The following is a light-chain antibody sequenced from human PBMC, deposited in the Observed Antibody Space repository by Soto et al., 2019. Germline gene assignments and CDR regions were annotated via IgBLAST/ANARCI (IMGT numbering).Light chain of an antibody. V-gene: IGLV2-14*03. CDR1: SSDVGGYNY. J-gene: IGLJ2*01. CDR2: DVN. CDR3: SSHSSSSTLVV. Sequence: QSVLSQPASMSGSPGQSITNSCTGTSSDVGGYNYVSWYRQYPGKAPKLIIYDVNNRPSEVSNRFSGSKSGNTASLTISGLQAEDEADYYCSSHSSSSTLVVFGGGTKVTVL.